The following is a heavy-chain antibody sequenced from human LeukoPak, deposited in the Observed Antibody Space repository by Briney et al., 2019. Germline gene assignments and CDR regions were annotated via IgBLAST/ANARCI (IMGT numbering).Heavy chain of an antibody. CDR3: ARDVAVRY. D-gene: IGHD6-19*01. J-gene: IGHJ4*02. V-gene: IGHV3-7*01. CDR1: GFTFSSYW. CDR2: INHNGNVN. Sequence: GGSLRLSCAASGFTFSSYWMNWARQAPGKGLEWVASINHNGNVNYYVDSVKGRFTISRDNAKNSLYLQMNSLRAEDTAVYYCARDVAVRYWGQGTLVTVSS.